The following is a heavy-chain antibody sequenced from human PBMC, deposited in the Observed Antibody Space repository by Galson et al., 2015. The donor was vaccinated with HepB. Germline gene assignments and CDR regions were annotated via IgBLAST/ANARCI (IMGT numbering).Heavy chain of an antibody. D-gene: IGHD4-17*01. CDR1: GFTFSNYA. CDR3: AKTPTVTTGRLIHPDY. Sequence: SLRLSCAASGFTFSNYAMSWVRQAPGKGLEWVSDIRGSGGRTYYADSVKGRFTISRDNSKNTLYLQMNSLRAEDTAVYYCAKTPTVTTGRLIHPDYWGQGTLVTVSS. J-gene: IGHJ4*02. V-gene: IGHV3-23*01. CDR2: IRGSGGRT.